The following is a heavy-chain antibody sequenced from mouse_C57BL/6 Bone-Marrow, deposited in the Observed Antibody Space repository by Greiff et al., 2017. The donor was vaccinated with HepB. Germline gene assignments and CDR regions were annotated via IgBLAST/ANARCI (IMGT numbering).Heavy chain of an antibody. Sequence: DVMLVESGGGLVQPGGSLKLSCAASGFTFSDYYMYWVRQTPEKRLEWVAYISNGGGSTYYPDTVKGRFTISRDNAKNTLYLHMSRLKSEDTAMYYCARQGITTVLATDAMDYWGQGTSVTVSS. J-gene: IGHJ4*01. CDR1: GFTFSDYY. D-gene: IGHD1-1*01. CDR3: ARQGITTVLATDAMDY. CDR2: ISNGGGST. V-gene: IGHV5-12*01.